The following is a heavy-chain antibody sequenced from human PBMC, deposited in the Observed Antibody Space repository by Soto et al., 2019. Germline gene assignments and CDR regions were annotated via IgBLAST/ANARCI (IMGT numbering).Heavy chain of an antibody. Sequence: EVQLVESGGVVVQPGGFLRLSCAASGFTFDDYTMHWVRQAPGKGLEWVSLISWDGGSTYYADSVKGRFTISRDNSKNSLYLQLNSLRTEDTALYYCAKDIGAGWNYGGMDVWGQGTTVTVSS. CDR2: ISWDGGST. CDR1: GFTFDDYT. CDR3: AKDIGAGWNYGGMDV. J-gene: IGHJ6*02. D-gene: IGHD1-7*01. V-gene: IGHV3-43*01.